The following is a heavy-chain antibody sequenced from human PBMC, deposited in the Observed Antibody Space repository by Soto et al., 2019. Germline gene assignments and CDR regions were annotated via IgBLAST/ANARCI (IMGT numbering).Heavy chain of an antibody. CDR2: IYPDDSQT. D-gene: IGHD1-26*01. CDR1: GYDFFGYW. Sequence: VESLTISCKGSGYDFFGYWIGWVLQMPGKGLEWMGIIYPDDSQTRYSPSFQGQVTISADKSINTAHLQWSSLKASDTAMYYCARLNAPREHHDPNFDHWGQGTMVTVSS. V-gene: IGHV5-51*01. CDR3: ARLNAPREHHDPNFDH. J-gene: IGHJ4*02.